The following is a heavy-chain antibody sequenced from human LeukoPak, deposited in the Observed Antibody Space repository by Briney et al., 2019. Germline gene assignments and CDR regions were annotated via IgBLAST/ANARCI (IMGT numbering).Heavy chain of an antibody. Sequence: GRSLRLSCAASGFTFSSYGMHWVRQAPGKGLEWVAVISYDGSNKNCADSVKGRFTISRDNSKNTLYLQMNSLRAEDTAVYYCAKKSAGSYYNGPDCWGQGTLVTVSS. CDR3: AKKSAGSYYNGPDC. CDR1: GFTFSSYG. D-gene: IGHD3-10*01. V-gene: IGHV3-30*18. J-gene: IGHJ4*02. CDR2: ISYDGSNK.